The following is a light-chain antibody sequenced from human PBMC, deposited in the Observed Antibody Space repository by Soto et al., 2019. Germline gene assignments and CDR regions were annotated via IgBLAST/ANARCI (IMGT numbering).Light chain of an antibody. Sequence: QTVVTQEPSFSVSPGGTVTLTCGLSSGSVSTSYYPSWYQQTPGQAPRTLIYRTNTRASGVPDRFSGSILGNKAALTITGAQADDESDYCCVLYMGSVPVFGGGTKLTVL. J-gene: IGLJ2*01. CDR3: VLYMGSVPV. CDR1: SGSVSTSYY. CDR2: RTN. V-gene: IGLV8-61*01.